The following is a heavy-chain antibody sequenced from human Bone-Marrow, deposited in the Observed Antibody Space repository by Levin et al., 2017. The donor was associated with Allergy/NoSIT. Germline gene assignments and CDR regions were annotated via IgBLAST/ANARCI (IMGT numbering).Heavy chain of an antibody. V-gene: IGHV3-7*01. CDR3: ARFKYSSSPNFDY. CDR1: GFTFSSYW. CDR2: IKQDGSEK. Sequence: GGSLRLSCAASGFTFSSYWMSWVRQAPGKGLEWVANIKQDGSEKYYVDSVKGRFTISRDNAKNSLYLQMNSLRAEDTAVYYCARFKYSSSPNFDYWGQGTLVTVSS. J-gene: IGHJ4*02. D-gene: IGHD6-6*01.